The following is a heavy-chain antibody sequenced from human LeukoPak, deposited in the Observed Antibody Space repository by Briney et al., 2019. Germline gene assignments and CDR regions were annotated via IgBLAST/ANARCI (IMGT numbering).Heavy chain of an antibody. CDR3: TQGYDILSGAFDI. CDR1: GGSISSYY. CDR2: IYYSGST. D-gene: IGHD3-9*01. V-gene: IGHV4-59*12. Sequence: SETLSLTCTVSGGSISSYYWSWIRQPPGKGLEWIGYIYYSGSTNYNPSLKSRVTISVDTSKNQFSLKLSSVTAADTAVYYCTQGYDILSGAFDIWGQGTMVTVSS. J-gene: IGHJ3*02.